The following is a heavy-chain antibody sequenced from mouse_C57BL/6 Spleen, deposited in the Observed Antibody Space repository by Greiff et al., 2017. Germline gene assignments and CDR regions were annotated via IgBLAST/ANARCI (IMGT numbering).Heavy chain of an antibody. CDR2: IYPGDGDT. V-gene: IGHV1-82*01. CDR1: GYAFSSSW. CDR3: ARGSYYYAMDY. Sequence: QVQLQQSGPELVKPGASVKISCKASGYAFSSSWMNWVKQRPGKGLEWIGRIYPGDGDTNYNGKFKGKATLTAAKSSSTAYMQLSSLTSADSAVYFCARGSYYYAMDYWGQGTSVTVSS. J-gene: IGHJ4*01.